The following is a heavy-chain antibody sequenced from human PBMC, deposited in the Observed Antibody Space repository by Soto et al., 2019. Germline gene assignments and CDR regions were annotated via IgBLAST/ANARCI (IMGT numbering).Heavy chain of an antibody. CDR3: AKDSDTKRGPDY. J-gene: IGHJ4*02. Sequence: PGGSLRLSCAASGFTFSNYGMNWVRQAPGKGLEWVSGISGSADNTFYADSVKGRFTISRDNSKSTLYLQMNSLRAEDTALYYCAKDSDTKRGPDYWGQGTRVTVSS. CDR2: ISGSADNT. CDR1: GFTFSNYG. D-gene: IGHD3-10*01. V-gene: IGHV3-23*01.